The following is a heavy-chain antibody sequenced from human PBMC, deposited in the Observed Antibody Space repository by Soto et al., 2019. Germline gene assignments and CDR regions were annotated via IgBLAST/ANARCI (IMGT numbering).Heavy chain of an antibody. J-gene: IGHJ6*02. V-gene: IGHV3-21*01. Sequence: GGSLRLSCAASGFTFSSYSMNWVRQAPGKGLEWDSSISSSSSYIYYADSVKGRFTISRDNAKNSLYLQMNSLRAEDTAVYYCARDLRPKSLTYYYGSGSSSHGMDVWGQGTTVTVSS. CDR3: ARDLRPKSLTYYYGSGSSSHGMDV. CDR1: GFTFSSYS. D-gene: IGHD3-10*01. CDR2: ISSSSSYI.